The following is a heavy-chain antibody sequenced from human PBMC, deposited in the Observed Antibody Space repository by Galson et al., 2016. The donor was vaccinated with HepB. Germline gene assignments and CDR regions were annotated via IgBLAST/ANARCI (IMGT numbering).Heavy chain of an antibody. J-gene: IGHJ6*02. CDR2: IYYSGRT. CDR1: GASISGYY. CDR3: ARDDSGGWYGFHYGMDV. Sequence: ETLSLTCTVSGASISGYYLSWIRQPPGKGLEWIGYIYYSGRTNYNPSLKSQVTISVDTSKNQFSLKLSSVTAADTAVYYRARDDSGGWYGFHYGMDVWGQGTTVTVSS. V-gene: IGHV4-59*01. D-gene: IGHD6-19*01.